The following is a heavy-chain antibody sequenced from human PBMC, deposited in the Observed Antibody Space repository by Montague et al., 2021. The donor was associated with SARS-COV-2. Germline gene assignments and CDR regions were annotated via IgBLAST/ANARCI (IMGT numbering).Heavy chain of an antibody. J-gene: IGHJ3*02. CDR2: TYYRSRWFD. V-gene: IGHV6-1*01. Sequence: CAISGDSVSGDRGCWNWIRSYLPTRVEWLCRTYYRSRWFDHYEVSMKGRISIKADTSKNQFSLQLDSVTPEDTAVYYCARGDGLGPYTGYAFDIWGQGTLVTVSS. D-gene: IGHD3-16*01. CDR3: ARGDGLGPYTGYAFDI. CDR1: GDSVSGDRGC.